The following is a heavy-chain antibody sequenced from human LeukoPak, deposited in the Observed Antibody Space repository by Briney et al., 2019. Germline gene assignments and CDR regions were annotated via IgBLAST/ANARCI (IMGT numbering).Heavy chain of an antibody. Sequence: GASVKVSCKASGGTFSSYAISWVRQAPGQGLEWMGGIIPIFGTANYAQKFQGRVTITADESTSTAYMELSSLRSEDTAVYYCARGPYCSSTSCYYGRGWFDPWGQGTLVTVSS. V-gene: IGHV1-69*13. CDR2: IIPIFGTA. CDR1: GGTFSSYA. J-gene: IGHJ5*02. CDR3: ARGPYCSSTSCYYGRGWFDP. D-gene: IGHD2-2*01.